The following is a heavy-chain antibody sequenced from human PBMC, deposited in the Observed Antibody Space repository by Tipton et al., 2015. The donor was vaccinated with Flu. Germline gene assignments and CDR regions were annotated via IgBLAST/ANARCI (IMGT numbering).Heavy chain of an antibody. Sequence: QLVQSGAEVKKPGASVKVSCKASGYTFTSYDLNRVRQATGQGLEWMGWMNPNSGTTGYAQKFQGRVTITRNTSISTAYMGLSSLRSEDTAVYYCARGHPPGPLHNWFDPWGQGTLVTVSS. V-gene: IGHV1-8*03. J-gene: IGHJ5*02. CDR3: ARGHPPGPLHNWFDP. CDR2: MNPNSGTT. D-gene: IGHD1-14*01. CDR1: GYTFTSYD.